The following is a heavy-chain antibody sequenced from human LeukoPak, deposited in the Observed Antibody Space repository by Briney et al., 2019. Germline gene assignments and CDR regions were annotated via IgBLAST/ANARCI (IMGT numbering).Heavy chain of an antibody. CDR2: INPSGGST. V-gene: IGHV1-46*01. Sequence: ASVKVSCKASGYTFTSYYMHWVRQAPGQGLEWMGIINPSGGSTSYAQKFQGRVTMTRDMSTSTVYMELSSLRSEDTAAYYCARDAVGANYYFDYWGQGTLVTVSS. CDR3: ARDAVGANYYFDY. J-gene: IGHJ4*02. CDR1: GYTFTSYY. D-gene: IGHD1-26*01.